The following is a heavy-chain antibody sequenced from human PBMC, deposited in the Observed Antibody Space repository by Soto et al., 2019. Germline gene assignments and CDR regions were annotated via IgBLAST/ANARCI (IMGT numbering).Heavy chain of an antibody. V-gene: IGHV3-23*01. Sequence: EVQLLESGGGLAQPGGSLRLSCAASGFTFSSYAMSWVRQAPGKGLEWVSSVNVDDSTYYANSVKGRFTISRDNSKNTVNLQMNSLRAEDTAVYYCAKNYYLDNWAQGTLVTGSS. CDR1: GFTFSSYA. CDR3: AKNYYLDN. CDR2: VNVDDST. J-gene: IGHJ4*02.